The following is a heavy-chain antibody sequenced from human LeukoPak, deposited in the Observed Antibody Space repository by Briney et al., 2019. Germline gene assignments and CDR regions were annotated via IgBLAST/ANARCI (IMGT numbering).Heavy chain of an antibody. V-gene: IGHV4-34*01. J-gene: IGHJ6*02. CDR3: ARHCSGGSCYYYYYYGMDV. CDR1: GGSFSGYY. D-gene: IGHD2-15*01. Sequence: SETLSLTCAVYGGSFSGYYWSWIRQPPGKGLEWIGEINQSGSTNYNPSLKSRVTISVDTSKNQFSLKLSSVTAADTAVYYCARHCSGGSCYYYYYYGMDVWGQGTTVTVSS. CDR2: INQSGST.